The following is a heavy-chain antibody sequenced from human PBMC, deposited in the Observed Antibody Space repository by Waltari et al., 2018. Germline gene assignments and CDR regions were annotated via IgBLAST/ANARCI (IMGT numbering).Heavy chain of an antibody. CDR3: ARSGLGSPMEWQRTFDL. Sequence: EVKLVESGGGLTQPGGSLRLSCVGSDFRVSLNYMSWVRQAPGKGLGGFSMTQAVGTTNDADYVKGRFTISRDYSKNTVYLHLTSLGVEDSAVYFCARSGLGSPMEWQRTFDLWGQGTLVTVSS. CDR1: DFRVSLNY. J-gene: IGHJ4*02. V-gene: IGHV3-53*01. D-gene: IGHD1-1*01. CDR2: TQAVGTT.